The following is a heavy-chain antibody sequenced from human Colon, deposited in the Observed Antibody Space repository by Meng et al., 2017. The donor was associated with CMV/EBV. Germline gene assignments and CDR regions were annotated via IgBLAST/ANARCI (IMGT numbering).Heavy chain of an antibody. D-gene: IGHD3-16*01. J-gene: IGHJ4*02. CDR3: AFSLSSVENWKYYPDH. CDR2: VHNSGNT. V-gene: IGHV4-59*03. Sequence: SETLSLTCSVSGASITSYYWTWIRQSPGKGLEWIGYVHNSGNTNYNPSLESRVSMSVDTSRSQFSLRLNSVTAADTAIYYCAFSLSSVENWKYYPDHWGQGALVTVSS. CDR1: GASITSYY.